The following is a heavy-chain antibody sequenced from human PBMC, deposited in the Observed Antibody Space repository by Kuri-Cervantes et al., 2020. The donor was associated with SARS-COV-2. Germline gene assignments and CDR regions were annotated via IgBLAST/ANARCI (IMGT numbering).Heavy chain of an antibody. Sequence: SETLSLTCAVYGGSFSGYYRSWTRQPPGKGLEWIGEINHSGSTNYNPSLKSRVTVSVDTSKNQFSLKLSSVIAADTAVYYCARIYDSSGHAPVDYWGQGTLVTVSS. D-gene: IGHD3-22*01. CDR3: ARIYDSSGHAPVDY. V-gene: IGHV4-34*01. CDR2: INHSGST. J-gene: IGHJ4*02. CDR1: GGSFSGYY.